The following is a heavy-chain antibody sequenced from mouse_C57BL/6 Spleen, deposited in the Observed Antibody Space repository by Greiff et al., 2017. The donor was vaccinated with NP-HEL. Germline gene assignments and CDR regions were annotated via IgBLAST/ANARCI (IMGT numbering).Heavy chain of an antibody. J-gene: IGHJ3*01. D-gene: IGHD1-1*01. CDR2: IDPSDSYT. V-gene: IGHV1-69*01. CDR3: AREGLRGFAY. CDR1: GYTFTSYW. Sequence: VQLQQPGAELVMPGASVKLSCKASGYTFTSYWMHWVKQRPGQGLEWIGEIDPSDSYTNYNQKIKGKSTLTVDKSSSTAYMQLSSLTSEVSAVYYCAREGLRGFAYWGQGTLVTVSA.